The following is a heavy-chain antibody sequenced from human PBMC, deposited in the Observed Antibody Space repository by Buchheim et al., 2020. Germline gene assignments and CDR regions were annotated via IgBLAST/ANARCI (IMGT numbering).Heavy chain of an antibody. Sequence: QVQLQQWGAGLLKPSETLSLTCAVYGGSFSGYYWSWIRQPPGKGLEWIGEINHSGSTNYNPSLKSRVTISVDTSKNQFSLKLSSVTAADTAVYYCARCIMITFGGVIVIPTGLNWFDPWGQGTL. CDR2: INHSGST. CDR3: ARCIMITFGGVIVIPTGLNWFDP. V-gene: IGHV4-34*01. J-gene: IGHJ5*02. CDR1: GGSFSGYY. D-gene: IGHD3-16*02.